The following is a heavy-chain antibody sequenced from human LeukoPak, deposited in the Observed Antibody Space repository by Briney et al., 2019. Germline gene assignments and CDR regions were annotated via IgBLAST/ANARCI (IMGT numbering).Heavy chain of an antibody. CDR1: GGTFSSYA. Sequence: ASVKVSCKASGGTFSSYAISWVRQAPGQGLEWMGGIIPIFGTANYAQKLQGRVTMTTDTSTSTAYMELRSLRSDDTAVYYCARDHRSWYYFDYWGQGTLVTVSS. V-gene: IGHV1-69*05. J-gene: IGHJ4*02. CDR2: IIPIFGTA. CDR3: ARDHRSWYYFDY. D-gene: IGHD6-13*01.